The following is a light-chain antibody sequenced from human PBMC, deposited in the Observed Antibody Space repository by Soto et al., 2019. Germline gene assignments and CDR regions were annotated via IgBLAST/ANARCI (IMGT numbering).Light chain of an antibody. CDR2: DAS. V-gene: IGKV3-11*01. J-gene: IGKJ4*01. CDR1: QSVTTF. CDR3: QQRSNWPPVLT. Sequence: EIVLTQSPATLSLSPGERATLPCRASQSVTTFLAWYQQKPGQAPRLLIYDASTRATGIPDRFSGSGSGTDFTLTISSLEPEDFAVYYCQQRSNWPPVLTFGGGTKV.